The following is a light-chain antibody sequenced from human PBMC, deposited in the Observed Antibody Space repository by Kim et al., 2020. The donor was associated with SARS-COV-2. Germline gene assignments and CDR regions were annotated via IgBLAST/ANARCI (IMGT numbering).Light chain of an antibody. Sequence: DIVMTQSPATLSVSPGERATLSCRASQSVSSNLAWYQQKPGQAPRLLMYGASTRATGIPARFSGSGSGTEFTLTISSLQSEDLAVYYCQHYNNRPLTFGPGTKVDIK. CDR3: QHYNNRPLT. J-gene: IGKJ3*01. CDR2: GAS. CDR1: QSVSSN. V-gene: IGKV3-15*01.